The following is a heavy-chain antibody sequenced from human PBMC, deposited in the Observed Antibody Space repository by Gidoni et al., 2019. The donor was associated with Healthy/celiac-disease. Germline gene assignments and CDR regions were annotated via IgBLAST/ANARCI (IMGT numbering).Heavy chain of an antibody. CDR2: ST. V-gene: IGHV4-4*02. Sequence: STNYNPSLKSRVTISVDKSKNQFSLKLSSVTAADTAVYYCARGGQIVPAAIYYYGMDVWGQGTTVTVSS. J-gene: IGHJ6*02. D-gene: IGHD2-2*01. CDR3: ARGGQIVPAAIYYYGMDV.